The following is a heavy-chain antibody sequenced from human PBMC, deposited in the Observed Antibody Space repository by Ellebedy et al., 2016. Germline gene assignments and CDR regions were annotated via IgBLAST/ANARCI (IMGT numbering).Heavy chain of an antibody. Sequence: GGSLRLXXSASGFTFSSYAMHWVRQAPGKGLEYVSAISSNGGSTYYADSVKGRFTISRDNSKNTLYLQMNSLRAEDTAVYYCAKDGVDYGSGSYLGHFDYWGQGTLVTVSS. D-gene: IGHD3-10*01. CDR2: ISSNGGST. J-gene: IGHJ4*02. CDR1: GFTFSSYA. CDR3: AKDGVDYGSGSYLGHFDY. V-gene: IGHV3-64*04.